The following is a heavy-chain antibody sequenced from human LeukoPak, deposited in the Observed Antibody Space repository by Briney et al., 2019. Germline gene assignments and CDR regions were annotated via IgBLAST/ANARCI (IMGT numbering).Heavy chain of an antibody. V-gene: IGHV3-53*01. CDR2: IHSSGGT. J-gene: IGHJ4*02. CDR1: GFTGSNNY. D-gene: IGHD6-6*01. CDR3: ANTHCDSSPIVWNF. Sequence: GGSLRLSCAASGFTGSNNYMSWVRQAPGKGLEWVSAIHSSGGTYYADSVRGRFTVSRDNSKNTLYLQMDSLRAEDTAVYYCANTHCDSSPIVWNFWGQGTLVTVSS.